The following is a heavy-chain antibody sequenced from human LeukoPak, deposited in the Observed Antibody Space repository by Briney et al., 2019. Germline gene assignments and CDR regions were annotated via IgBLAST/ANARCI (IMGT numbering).Heavy chain of an antibody. CDR1: GFTFGDYV. Sequence: GGSLRLSCTTSGFTFGDYVMSWFRQAPGKGLEWVGFIRTKAYGGTTEYAASVKGRSTISRDDSKSIAYLQMNSLKTEDTAVYYCTGHYYGFGGGAYFDFWGQGTLVTVSS. CDR2: IRTKAYGGTT. CDR3: TGHYYGFGGGAYFDF. J-gene: IGHJ4*02. D-gene: IGHD3-16*01. V-gene: IGHV3-49*03.